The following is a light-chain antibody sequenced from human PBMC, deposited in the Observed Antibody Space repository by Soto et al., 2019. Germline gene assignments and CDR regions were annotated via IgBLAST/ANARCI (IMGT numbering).Light chain of an antibody. CDR1: QTINNW. J-gene: IGKJ1*01. CDR3: QHYNSYPWT. Sequence: DIQMTQSPSTLSASIGDRVTITCRASQTINNWLAWYQQKPGKAPNLLIYHASNLETGVPSMFSGSAFGTEFTLTISSLQPDHFATYYCQHYNSYPWTFGQGTKVEIK. CDR2: HAS. V-gene: IGKV1-5*01.